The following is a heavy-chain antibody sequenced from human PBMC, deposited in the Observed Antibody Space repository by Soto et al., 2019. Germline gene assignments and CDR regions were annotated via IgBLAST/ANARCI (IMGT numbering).Heavy chain of an antibody. J-gene: IGHJ4*02. CDR2: ISGSGGST. CDR1: GFTFSSYA. D-gene: IGHD3-10*01. V-gene: IGHV3-23*01. Sequence: GGSLRLSCAASGFTFSSYAMSWVRQAPGKGLEWVSAISGSGGSTYYADSVKGRFTISRDNSKNTLYLQMNSLRAEDTAVYYCAILLGDLWFGELLPFDYWGQGTLVTVSS. CDR3: AILLGDLWFGELLPFDY.